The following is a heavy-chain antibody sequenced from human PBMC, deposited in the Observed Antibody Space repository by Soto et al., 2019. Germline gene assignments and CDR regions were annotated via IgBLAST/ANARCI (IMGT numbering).Heavy chain of an antibody. CDR3: AREEATYYYDSSGYYPHSDY. V-gene: IGHV4-30-4*01. CDR2: IYYSGST. CDR1: GGSISSGDYY. D-gene: IGHD3-22*01. Sequence: KTSETLSLTCTVSGGSISSGDYYWSWIRQPPGKGLEWIGYIYYSGSTYYNPSLKSRVTISVDTSKNQFSLKLSSVTAADTAVYYCAREEATYYYDSSGYYPHSDYWGQGALVTVSS. J-gene: IGHJ4*02.